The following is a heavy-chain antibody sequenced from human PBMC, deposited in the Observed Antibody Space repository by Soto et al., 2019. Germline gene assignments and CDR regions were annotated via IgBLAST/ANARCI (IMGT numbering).Heavy chain of an antibody. CDR3: ARDRTLLFEY. V-gene: IGHV3-11*04. Sequence: NPGWSLRLSCAGSGFTFSDNYMAWIRQAPGKGLEWVSYISSSSSTIYYADSVKGRFTISRDNAKNSLYLQMNSLRDEDTAVYYCARDRTLLFEYWGQGTLVTVSS. CDR1: GFTFSDNY. J-gene: IGHJ4*02. D-gene: IGHD1-1*01. CDR2: ISSSSSTI.